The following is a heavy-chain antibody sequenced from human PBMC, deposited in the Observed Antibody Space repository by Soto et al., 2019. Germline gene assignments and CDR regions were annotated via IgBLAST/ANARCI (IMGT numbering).Heavy chain of an antibody. J-gene: IGHJ5*02. CDR1: GGSISSGDYF. D-gene: IGHD3-10*01. V-gene: IGHV4-31*02. CDR3: ARHNKYYYGSGPVTP. CDR2: IYHSGLT. Sequence: SETLSLTCTVSGGSISSGDYFWTWIRRLPGKGLEWIGSIYHSGLTHYSPSLKSRVTISPDTSRNQFSLKLTSVTAADTAFYYCARHNKYYYGSGPVTPWGPGTLVTSPQ.